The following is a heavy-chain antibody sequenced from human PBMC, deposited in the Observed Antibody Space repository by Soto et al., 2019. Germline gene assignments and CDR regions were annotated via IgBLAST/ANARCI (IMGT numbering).Heavy chain of an antibody. J-gene: IGHJ3*01. Sequence: SETLSLTCAVSGYSINNGYYWGWIRQPPGKRLEWIGSFYRSGNTYYNPSLKSRVTISVDTSKNQFSLKLISVTAADTAVYYCARGENDPFDFWGQGTMVTVSS. V-gene: IGHV4-38-2*01. CDR3: ARGENDPFDF. CDR2: FYRSGNT. CDR1: GYSINNGYY.